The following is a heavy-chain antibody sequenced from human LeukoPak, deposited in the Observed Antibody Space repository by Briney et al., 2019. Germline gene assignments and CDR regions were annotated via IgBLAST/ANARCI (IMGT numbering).Heavy chain of an antibody. Sequence: ASVKVSCKASGYTFTSYYVHWVRQAPGQGLEWMGIINPSGGSTSYAQKFQGRVTMTEDTSTDTAYMELSSLRSEDTAVYYCATGGRSMSLDWFDPWGQGTLVTVSS. J-gene: IGHJ5*02. CDR3: ATGGRSMSLDWFDP. D-gene: IGHD3/OR15-3a*01. CDR2: INPSGGST. V-gene: IGHV1-46*01. CDR1: GYTFTSYY.